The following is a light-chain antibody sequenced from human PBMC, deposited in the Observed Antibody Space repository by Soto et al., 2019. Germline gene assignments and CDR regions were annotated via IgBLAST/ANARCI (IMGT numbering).Light chain of an antibody. Sequence: QSALTQPASVSGSPGQSITISCTGTSSDVGACNSVSWYQQHPGKAPKLIIYDVSTRPSGISDRFSGSKSGNTASLTISGLQAEDESDYYCSSYTTSVTYVFGTGTKVTVL. CDR1: SSDVGACNS. J-gene: IGLJ1*01. CDR3: SSYTTSVTYV. V-gene: IGLV2-14*01. CDR2: DVS.